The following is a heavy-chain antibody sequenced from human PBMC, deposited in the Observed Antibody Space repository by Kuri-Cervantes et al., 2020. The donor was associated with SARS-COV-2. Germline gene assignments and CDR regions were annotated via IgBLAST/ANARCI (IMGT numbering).Heavy chain of an antibody. J-gene: IGHJ3*01. D-gene: IGHD3-22*01. Sequence: GESLKISCAASGFTFSSYAMSWVRQAPGKGRGWVSAISGSGGSTYYADSVQGRFTISRDNSKNSLYLQMNSLRAEDTAVYHCARDDPNYFDSRGYSFTVDFALWGQGTMVTVSS. CDR3: ARDDPNYFDSRGYSFTVDFAL. CDR2: ISGSGGST. CDR1: GFTFSSYA. V-gene: IGHV3-23*01.